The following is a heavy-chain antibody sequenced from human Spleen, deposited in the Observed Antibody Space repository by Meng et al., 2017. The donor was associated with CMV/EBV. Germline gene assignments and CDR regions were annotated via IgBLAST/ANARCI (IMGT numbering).Heavy chain of an antibody. CDR3: AKEARDDFWSGYQYGMDV. CDR2: IRYDGSDK. CDR1: GFSFSSYG. J-gene: IGHJ6*02. V-gene: IGHV3-33*06. D-gene: IGHD3-3*01. Sequence: SCTASGFSFSSYGMHWVRQAPGKGLEWVAVIRYDGSDKYYADFVKGRFTISRDNSKNTLYLQINSLRAEDTAVYYCAKEARDDFWSGYQYGMDVWGQGTTVTVSS.